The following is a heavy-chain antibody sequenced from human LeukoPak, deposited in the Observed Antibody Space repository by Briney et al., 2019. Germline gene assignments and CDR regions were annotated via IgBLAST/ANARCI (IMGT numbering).Heavy chain of an antibody. V-gene: IGHV4-4*07. J-gene: IGHJ3*02. CDR1: GGPISHYY. D-gene: IGHD2-21*02. CDR3: ARSGGVTGDAFDI. CDR2: VFSGAST. Sequence: SETLSLTCTVSGGPISHYYWNWIRQPAGKGLEYIGHVFSGASTKYNPSHMSRVTMSVDRSKNQFSLKLSSVTAADTAVYYCARSGGVTGDAFDIWGQGTLVTVSS.